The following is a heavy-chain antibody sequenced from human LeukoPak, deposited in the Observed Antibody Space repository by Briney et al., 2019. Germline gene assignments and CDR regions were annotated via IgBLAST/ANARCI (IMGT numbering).Heavy chain of an antibody. Sequence: LETLSLTCAVYGGSFSGYYWSWSRQPPGKGLEWIGEINHSGSTNYNPSLKSRVTISVDTSKNQFSLKLSSVTAADTAVYYCARGGEMATSGVFNYWGQGTLVTVSS. J-gene: IGHJ4*02. D-gene: IGHD5-24*01. CDR3: ARGGEMATSGVFNY. V-gene: IGHV4-34*01. CDR1: GGSFSGYY. CDR2: INHSGST.